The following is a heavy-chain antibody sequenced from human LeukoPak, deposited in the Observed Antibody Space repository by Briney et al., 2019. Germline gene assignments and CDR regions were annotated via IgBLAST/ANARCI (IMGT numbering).Heavy chain of an antibody. J-gene: IGHJ5*02. CDR2: IHPSNSNT. D-gene: IGHD1-26*01. Sequence: GESLKISCKVSGYSFSSYWIGWVGQMPGKGLEWMGIIHPSNSNTTYSPSFQGRVTMSADKSISTAYLQWSSLKASDTAIYYCARQIEGWELGMAWFDPWGQGTLVTVSS. CDR3: ARQIEGWELGMAWFDP. V-gene: IGHV5-51*01. CDR1: GYSFSSYW.